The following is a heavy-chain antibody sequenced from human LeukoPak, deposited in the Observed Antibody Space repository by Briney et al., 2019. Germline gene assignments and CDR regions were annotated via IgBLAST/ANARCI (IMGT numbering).Heavy chain of an antibody. D-gene: IGHD3-3*01. CDR3: ARAGSGYYYYYYYYMDV. J-gene: IGHJ6*03. Sequence: SETLSLTCTVSGGSMSSYYWSWIRQPPGKGLEWIGYSYTSGSTNYNPSLKSRVTISVDTSKNQFSLKLSSVTAADTAVYYCARAGSGYYYYYYYYMDVWGKGTTVTVSS. V-gene: IGHV4-4*09. CDR1: GGSMSSYY. CDR2: SYTSGST.